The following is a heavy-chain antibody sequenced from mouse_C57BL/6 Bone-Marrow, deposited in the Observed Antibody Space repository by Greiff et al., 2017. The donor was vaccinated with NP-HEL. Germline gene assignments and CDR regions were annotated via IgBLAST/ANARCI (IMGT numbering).Heavy chain of an antibody. CDR2: ISDGGSYT. CDR3: ARLYDYVAFAY. CDR1: GFTFSSYA. J-gene: IGHJ3*01. Sequence: EVQGVESGGGLVKPGGSLKLSCAASGFTFSSYAMSWVRQTPEKRLEWVATISDGGSYTYYPDNVKGRFTISRDNAKNNLYLQMSHLKSEDTAMYYCARLYDYVAFAYWGQGTLVTVSA. D-gene: IGHD2-4*01. V-gene: IGHV5-4*01.